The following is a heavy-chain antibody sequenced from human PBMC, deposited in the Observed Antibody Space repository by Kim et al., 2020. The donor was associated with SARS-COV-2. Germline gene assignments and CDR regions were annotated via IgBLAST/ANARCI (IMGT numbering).Heavy chain of an antibody. CDR2: VNTNIGNP. J-gene: IGHJ6*02. V-gene: IGHV7-4-1*02. D-gene: IGHD3-10*01. CDR1: GNIFSTYA. Sequence: ASVKVSCKVSGNIFSTYAVNWVRPAPGQGLEWMGWVNTNIGNPTYAQGFTGRFVFSLDTSVTTAYLEISSLEAADTAVYFCASGNYGEGMGVWGQGTTVTVSS. CDR3: ASGNYGEGMGV.